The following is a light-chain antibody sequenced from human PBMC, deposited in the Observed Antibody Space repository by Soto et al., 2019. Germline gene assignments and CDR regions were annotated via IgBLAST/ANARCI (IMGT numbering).Light chain of an antibody. V-gene: IGKV3D-20*02. J-gene: IGKJ1*01. CDR1: QSVSSSY. CDR2: DAS. CDR3: QQRVTWPWT. Sequence: EIVLTQSPGTLSLSPGERATLSCRASQSVSSSYLAWYQQKPGQAPRLLIYDASNRATGIPARFSGSGSGTDFTLTISSLQPEDSAVYYCQQRVTWPWTFGRGTKLAIK.